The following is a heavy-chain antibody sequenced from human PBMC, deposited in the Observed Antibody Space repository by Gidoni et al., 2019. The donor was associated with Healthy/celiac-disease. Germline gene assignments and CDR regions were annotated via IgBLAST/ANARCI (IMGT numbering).Heavy chain of an antibody. CDR1: GCSISSSSYD. CDR3: ARLYSYGYRFDY. D-gene: IGHD5-18*01. V-gene: IGHV4-39*01. Sequence: QLQLQESGPGLVKPSETLSLTCTVSGCSISSSSYDWGWIRQPPGKGLEWIGSIYYSGSTYYNPSIKSRVTISVDTSKNQFSLKLSSVTDADTAVYYCARLYSYGYRFDYWGQGTLVTVSS. J-gene: IGHJ4*02. CDR2: IYYSGST.